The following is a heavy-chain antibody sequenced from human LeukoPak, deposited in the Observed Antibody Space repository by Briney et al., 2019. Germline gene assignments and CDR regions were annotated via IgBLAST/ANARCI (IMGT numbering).Heavy chain of an antibody. CDR1: GDSISGND. CDR3: ARLGDGDNLRYFDY. D-gene: IGHD5-24*01. J-gene: IGHJ4*02. V-gene: IGHV4-59*08. Sequence: PSETLSSTCTAPGDSISGNDWTWIPQPPGKGLKWIGYIYYSGSTNYTASLKSRVTISVDTSKNQFSLKLSSVTAADTAVYYCARLGDGDNLRYFDYWGQGTLVTVSS. CDR2: IYYSGST.